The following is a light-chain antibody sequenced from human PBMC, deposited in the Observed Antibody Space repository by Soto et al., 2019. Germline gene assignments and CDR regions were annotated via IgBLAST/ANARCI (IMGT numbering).Light chain of an antibody. CDR2: LGS. CDR1: QSLLHSNGYNY. J-gene: IGKJ2*01. Sequence: DFVMTRSPLSLPVTPGEPASISCRSSQSLLHSNGYNYLDWYLQKPGQSPQLLIYLGSNRASGVPDRFSGSGSGTDFTLKISRVEAEDVGVYYCMQALQTPYTFGQGTRLEIK. V-gene: IGKV2-28*01. CDR3: MQALQTPYT.